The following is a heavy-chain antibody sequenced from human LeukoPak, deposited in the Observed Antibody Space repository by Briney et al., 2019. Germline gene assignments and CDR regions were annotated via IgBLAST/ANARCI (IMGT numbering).Heavy chain of an antibody. CDR1: GLRFYTYA. J-gene: IGHJ4*02. V-gene: IGHV3-23*01. D-gene: IGHD5-18*01. CDR2: ISSYDGDDT. Sequence: QPGGSLRLSCAGTGLRFYTYAMTWVRQAPGKGLDWASTISSYDGDDTYYADSVKGRFTISRDNAKNSLYLQMNSLRAEDTAVYYCAKRIQSAMATGYWGQGTLVTVSS. CDR3: AKRIQSAMATGY.